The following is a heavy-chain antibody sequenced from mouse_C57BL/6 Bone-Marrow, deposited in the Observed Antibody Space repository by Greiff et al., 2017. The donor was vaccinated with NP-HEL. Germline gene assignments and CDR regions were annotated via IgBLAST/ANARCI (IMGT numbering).Heavy chain of an antibody. J-gene: IGHJ1*03. Sequence: QVQLQQSGPELVKPGASVKISCKASGYAFSSSWMNWVKQRPGKGLEWIGRIYPGDGDTNYNGKFKGKATLTADKSSSTAYMQLRSLTSEDSAVDVCARRGTTVVATDFDVWGTGTTVTVSA. D-gene: IGHD1-1*01. CDR3: ARRGTTVVATDFDV. CDR2: IYPGDGDT. CDR1: GYAFSSSW. V-gene: IGHV1-82*01.